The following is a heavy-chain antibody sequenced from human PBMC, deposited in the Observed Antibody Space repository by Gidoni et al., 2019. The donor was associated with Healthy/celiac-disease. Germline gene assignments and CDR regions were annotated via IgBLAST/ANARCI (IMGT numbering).Heavy chain of an antibody. Sequence: EVQLVESGGGLVQPGGSLRLSCAASGFTFSDHYMDWVRQAPGKGLEWVGRTRNKANSYTTEYAASVKGRLTISRDDSKNSLYLQMNSLKTEDTAVYYCARGYGSGYYWYFDLWGRGTLVTVSS. V-gene: IGHV3-72*01. J-gene: IGHJ2*01. CDR3: ARGYGSGYYWYFDL. CDR2: TRNKANSYTT. D-gene: IGHD3-22*01. CDR1: GFTFSDHY.